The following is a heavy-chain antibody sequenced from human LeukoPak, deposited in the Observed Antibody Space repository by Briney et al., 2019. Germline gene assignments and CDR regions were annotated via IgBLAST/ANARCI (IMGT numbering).Heavy chain of an antibody. J-gene: IGHJ4*02. CDR2: ISSGSSTI. V-gene: IGHV3-48*04. D-gene: IGHD4-23*01. CDR3: ASYPTTVVEVY. CDR1: GFTFSTYS. Sequence: GGSLRLSCAASGFTFSTYSMNWVRQAPGKGLEWISYISSGSSTIYYADSVKGRFTISRDNAKNSLYLRMNSLRAEDTAVYYCASYPTTVVEVYWGQGTLVTVSS.